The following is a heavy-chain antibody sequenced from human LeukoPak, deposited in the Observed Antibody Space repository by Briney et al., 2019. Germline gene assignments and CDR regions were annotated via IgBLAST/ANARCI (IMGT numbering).Heavy chain of an antibody. V-gene: IGHV4-38-2*01. CDR3: ARGSGSYSSNLDY. J-gene: IGHJ4*02. D-gene: IGHD3-10*01. Sequence: TLSLTCAVSGYSINTNYYWGWIRQSPGKGLEWIGSFYYSGATYYNPSLKSRVAISVDTSKNQFSLKLNSVTAADTAMYYCARGSGSYSSNLDYWGQGTLVTVSS. CDR2: FYYSGAT. CDR1: GYSINTNYY.